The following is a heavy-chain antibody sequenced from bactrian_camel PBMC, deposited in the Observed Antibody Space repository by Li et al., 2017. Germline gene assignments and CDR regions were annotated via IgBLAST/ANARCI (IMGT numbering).Heavy chain of an antibody. CDR3: ATYYVGMWYFNY. CDR1: GVMTRLYC. Sequence: VQLVESGGGSVQTGGSLRLSCAASGVMTRLYCMAWSGERTDYADSVKGQFTISRDNAENTVYLQMNMLKPEDTALYYCATYYVGMWYFNYWGQGTQVTVS. D-gene: IGHD2*01. J-gene: IGHJ4*01. V-gene: IGHV3S53*01. CDR2: SGERT.